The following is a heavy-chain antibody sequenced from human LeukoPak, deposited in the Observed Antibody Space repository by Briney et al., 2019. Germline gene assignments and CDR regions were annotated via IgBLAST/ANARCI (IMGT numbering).Heavy chain of an antibody. CDR3: AREPADYYYDSSGYYELRFDY. D-gene: IGHD3-22*01. CDR1: GGTFTSYG. V-gene: IGHV1-18*01. CDR2: ISAYNGNT. J-gene: IGHJ4*02. Sequence: ASVKVSCKASGGTFTSYGISWVRQAPGQGLEWMGWISAYNGNTNYAQKLQGRVTMTTDTSTSTAYMELRSLRSDDTAVYYCAREPADYYYDSSGYYELRFDYWGQGTLVTVSS.